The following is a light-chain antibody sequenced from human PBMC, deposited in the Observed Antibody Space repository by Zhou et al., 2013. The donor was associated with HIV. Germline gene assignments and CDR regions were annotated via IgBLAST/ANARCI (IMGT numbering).Light chain of an antibody. CDR2: GAS. CDR1: QSIGGN. CDR3: QQRSNWPPA. Sequence: EILMTQSPATLSVSPGERATLSCRASQSIGGNLAWYQQKPGQAPRLLIYGASTRATGIPASFSGSGSGTDFTLTISSLEPEDFAVYYCQQRSNWPPAFGQGTRLEIK. V-gene: IGKV3-15*01. J-gene: IGKJ5*01.